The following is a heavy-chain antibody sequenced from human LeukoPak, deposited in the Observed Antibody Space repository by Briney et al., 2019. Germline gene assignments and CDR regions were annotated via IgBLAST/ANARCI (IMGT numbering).Heavy chain of an antibody. CDR1: GGSISSYY. Sequence: SETLSLTCTVSGGSISSYYWSWIRQPAGKGLEWIGRIYTSESTNYNPSLKSRVTMSVDTSKNQFSLKLSSVAAADTAVYYCARDSGGDGYILYNWFDPWGQGTLVTVSS. J-gene: IGHJ5*02. D-gene: IGHD5-24*01. CDR2: IYTSEST. V-gene: IGHV4-4*07. CDR3: ARDSGGDGYILYNWFDP.